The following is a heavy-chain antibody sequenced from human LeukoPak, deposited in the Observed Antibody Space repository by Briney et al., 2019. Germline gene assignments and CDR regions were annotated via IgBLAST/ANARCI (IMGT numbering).Heavy chain of an antibody. CDR2: INHSGST. D-gene: IGHD1-26*01. J-gene: IGHJ6*03. V-gene: IGHV4-34*01. CDR1: GGSFSGYY. Sequence: SETLSLTCAVYGGSFSGYYWSWVRQPPGKGLEWIGEINHSGSTNYNPSLKSRVTISVDTSKNQFSLKLSSVTAADTAVYYCARGRPLISLLGSGRNYMDVWGKGTTVTVSS. CDR3: ARGRPLISLLGSGRNYMDV.